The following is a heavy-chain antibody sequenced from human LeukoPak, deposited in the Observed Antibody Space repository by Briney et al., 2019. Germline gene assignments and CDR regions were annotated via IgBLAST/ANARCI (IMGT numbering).Heavy chain of an antibody. Sequence: GGSLRLSCAASGFTFSSYWMSWVRQAPGKGLEWVANIKKDGSEKYYVDSVKGRFTISRDNAKKSLYLQMNSLRAEDTAVYYCARGVRYFDWLSSGGYYYYMDVWGKGTTVTISS. V-gene: IGHV3-7*01. D-gene: IGHD3-9*01. CDR2: IKKDGSEK. CDR1: GFTFSSYW. CDR3: ARGVRYFDWLSSGGYYYYMDV. J-gene: IGHJ6*03.